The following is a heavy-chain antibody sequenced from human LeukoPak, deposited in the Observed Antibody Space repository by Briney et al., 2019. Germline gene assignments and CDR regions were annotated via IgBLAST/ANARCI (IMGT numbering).Heavy chain of an antibody. V-gene: IGHV4-59*08. J-gene: IGHJ4*02. D-gene: IGHD6-13*01. Sequence: SETLSLTCTVSGGSISSYYWSWIRQPPGKGLEWIGYIYYSGSTNYNPSLKSRVTISVDTSKNQFSLKLSSVTAADTAVYYCVRHSWGSSWSDYWGQGTLVTVSS. CDR3: VRHSWGSSWSDY. CDR2: IYYSGST. CDR1: GGSISSYY.